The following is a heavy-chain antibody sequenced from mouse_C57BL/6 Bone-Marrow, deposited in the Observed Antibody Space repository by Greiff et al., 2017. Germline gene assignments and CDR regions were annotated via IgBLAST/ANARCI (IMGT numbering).Heavy chain of an antibody. CDR1: GFTFSSYA. J-gene: IGHJ4*01. CDR3: ARDDESFLYYAMDY. V-gene: IGHV5-4*01. CDR2: ISDGGSYT. D-gene: IGHD1-3*01. Sequence: EVKVVESGGGLVKPGGSLKLSCAASGFTFSSYAMSWVRQTPEKRLEWVATISDGGSYTYYPDNVKGRFTISRDNAKNNLYLQMSHLKSEDTAMYYCARDDESFLYYAMDYWGQGTSVTVSS.